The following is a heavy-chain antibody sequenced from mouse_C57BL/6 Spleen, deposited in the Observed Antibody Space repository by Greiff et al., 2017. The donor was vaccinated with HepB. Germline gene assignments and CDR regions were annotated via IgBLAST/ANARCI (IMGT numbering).Heavy chain of an antibody. CDR2: IYPGDGDT. CDR3: ARSIYYDLFDY. Sequence: QVQLQQSGAELVKPGASVKISCKASGYAFSSYWMNWVKQRPGKGLEWIGQIYPGDGDTNYNGKFKGKATLTADKSSSTAYMQLSSLTSEDSAVYFCARSIYYDLFDYWGQGTTLTVSS. J-gene: IGHJ2*01. CDR1: GYAFSSYW. D-gene: IGHD2-4*01. V-gene: IGHV1-80*01.